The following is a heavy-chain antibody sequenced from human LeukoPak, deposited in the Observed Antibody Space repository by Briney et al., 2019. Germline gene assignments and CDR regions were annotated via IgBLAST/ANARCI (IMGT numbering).Heavy chain of an antibody. CDR1: GGSISSYY. J-gene: IGHJ6*03. Sequence: SETLSLTCTVSGGSISSYYWSWIRQPPGKGLEWIGYIYYSGSTNYNPSLKSRVTISVDTSKNQFSLKLSSVTAADTAVYYCARESPSIYSYYMDVWGKGTTVTISS. CDR2: IYYSGST. CDR3: ARESPSIYSYYMDV. V-gene: IGHV4-59*01.